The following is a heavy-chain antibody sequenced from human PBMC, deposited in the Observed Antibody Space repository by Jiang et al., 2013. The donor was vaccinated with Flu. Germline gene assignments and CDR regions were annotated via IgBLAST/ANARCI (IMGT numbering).Heavy chain of an antibody. CDR3: ARGLRDHYGTDV. Sequence: GLVQPGGSLRLSCAASGFTFSSYWMHWVRQGPGKGLVWVSRINGDGSRLSYADSVKGRFTISRDNAENTLYLQVNSLRAEDTAVYYCARGLRDHYGTDVWGQGTTVTVSS. D-gene: IGHD5/OR15-5a*01. CDR2: INGDGSRL. J-gene: IGHJ6*02. CDR1: GFTFSSYW. V-gene: IGHV3-74*01.